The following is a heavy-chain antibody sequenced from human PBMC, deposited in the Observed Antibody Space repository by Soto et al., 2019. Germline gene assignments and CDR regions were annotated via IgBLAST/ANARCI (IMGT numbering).Heavy chain of an antibody. CDR2: IFYGGTT. CDR3: ARMSHDHVTMAGTGIDY. Sequence: SETLSLTCTVSGGSIRSTTYHWAWIRQPPGKGLECIGNIFYGGTTHYNPSLKSRVTISAETSKNQFSLNLSSVTAADTAVYYCARMSHDHVTMAGTGIDYRGQGTLVTVSS. CDR1: GGSIRSTTYH. D-gene: IGHD6-19*01. V-gene: IGHV4-39*01. J-gene: IGHJ4*02.